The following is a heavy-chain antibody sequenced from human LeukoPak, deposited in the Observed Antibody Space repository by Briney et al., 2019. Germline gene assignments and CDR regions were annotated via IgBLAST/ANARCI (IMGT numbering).Heavy chain of an antibody. D-gene: IGHD3-3*01. CDR1: GFIFNNYA. CDR3: ATYDLWTTYYTFQY. Sequence: GGSLRLSCAASGFIFNNYAMSWVRQAPGKGLEWVSSISTTGSTTYYADSVRGRFTISRDNSQNTLSPQMDSLTAADTAVYSCATYDLWTTYYTFQYWGQGTLVSVSS. CDR2: ISTTGSTT. J-gene: IGHJ4*02. V-gene: IGHV3-23*01.